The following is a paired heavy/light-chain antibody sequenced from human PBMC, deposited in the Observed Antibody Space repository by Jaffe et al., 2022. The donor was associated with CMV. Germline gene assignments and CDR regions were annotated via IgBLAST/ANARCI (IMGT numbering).Light chain of an antibody. Sequence: SYDLTQPPSVSVSPGQTARITCSGDKLGDKFASWYQQRPGQSPILVIYQNNKRPSGIPERFSGSNSGNTATLTISGTQAMDEADYYCQAWDFNTVFGGGTKLTVL. CDR2: QNN. CDR3: QAWDFNTV. V-gene: IGLV3-1*01. J-gene: IGLJ3*02. CDR1: KLGDKF.
Heavy chain of an antibody. CDR2: LSGSGGSI. J-gene: IGHJ6*02. CDR3: AKGQLEWSAYYYGMDV. D-gene: IGHD3-3*01. V-gene: IGHV3-23*01. CDR1: GFTFSSYA. Sequence: EVQLLESGGGLVQPGGSLRLSCAASGFTFSSYAMTWVRQAPGKGLEWVSVLSGSGGSIHYADSVKGRFTISRDNSKNTLYLQLNSLRAEDAAVYYCAKGQLEWSAYYYGMDVWGRGTTVTVSS.